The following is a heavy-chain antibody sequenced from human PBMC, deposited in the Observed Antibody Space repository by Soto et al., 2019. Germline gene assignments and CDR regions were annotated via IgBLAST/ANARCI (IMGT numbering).Heavy chain of an antibody. D-gene: IGHD3-10*01. Sequence: PSETLCVTCAVDGGSFRGYDWSWIRQPPGKGLEWIGEINHSGSTNYNPSLKSRVTISVDTSKNQFSLKLSSVTAADTAVYYCARSESGLLWFGEPAAYNWFDPRGQGTLVTVSS. CDR1: GGSFRGYD. J-gene: IGHJ5*02. CDR2: INHSGST. V-gene: IGHV4-34*01. CDR3: ARSESGLLWFGEPAAYNWFDP.